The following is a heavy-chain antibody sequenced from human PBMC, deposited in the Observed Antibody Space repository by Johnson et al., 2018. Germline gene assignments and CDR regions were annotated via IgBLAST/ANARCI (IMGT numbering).Heavy chain of an antibody. D-gene: IGHD1-26*01. CDR1: GYNFTTYW. CDR3: AKQRERGTSYMDV. CDR2: TYPDDSDT. V-gene: IGHV5-51*01. Sequence: VQLQESGAEVKKPGESLKISCQGSGYNFTTYWIGWVRQMPGKGLEWMGITYPDDSDTRYSPSFQGQVTISADKSISTAYLQWSSLRASDTAMYYRAKQRERGTSYMDVWGKGTTVTVSS. J-gene: IGHJ6*04.